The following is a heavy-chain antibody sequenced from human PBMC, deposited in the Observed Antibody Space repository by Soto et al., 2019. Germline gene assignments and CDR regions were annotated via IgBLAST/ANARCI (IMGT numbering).Heavy chain of an antibody. CDR1: GFTFSSYG. D-gene: IGHD3-9*01. J-gene: IGHJ6*02. CDR2: IWYDGSNK. V-gene: IGHV3-33*01. CDR3: ATDVLTGYYRYGMDV. Sequence: PGGSLRLSCAASGFTFSSYGMHWVRQAPGKGLEWVAVIWYDGSNKYYADSVKGRFTISRDNSKNTLYLQMNSLRAEDTAVYYCATDVLTGYYRYGMDVWGQGTTVTSP.